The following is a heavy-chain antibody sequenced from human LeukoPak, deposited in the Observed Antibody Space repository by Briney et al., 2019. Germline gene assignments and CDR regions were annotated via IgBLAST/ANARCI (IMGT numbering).Heavy chain of an antibody. CDR2: IGNTET. D-gene: IGHD7-27*01. CDR3: ARDGQAFNSNWDYFEY. CDR1: GFTFDTFA. V-gene: IGHV3-23*01. J-gene: IGHJ4*02. Sequence: GGSLRLSCVASGFTFDTFAMSWVRLAPGKGLEWVSGIGNTETYYADSVKGRFTISRDNSKSTIYLHTNNLRAEDTALYYCARDGQAFNSNWDYFEYWGQGTPVTVSS.